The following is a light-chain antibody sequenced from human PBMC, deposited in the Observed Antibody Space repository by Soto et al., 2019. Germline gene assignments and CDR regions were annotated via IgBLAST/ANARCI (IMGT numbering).Light chain of an antibody. CDR3: QQYNNWSPYT. CDR2: GAS. CDR1: QSVSSN. Sequence: EIVMTQSPATLSVSPGERATLSCRASQSVSSNLAWYQQKPGRAPRLLSYGASTRATGTPARFSGSGSGSEFTLNISSLQSEDFAVYYCQQYNNWSPYTFGQGTKLEIK. V-gene: IGKV3-15*01. J-gene: IGKJ2*01.